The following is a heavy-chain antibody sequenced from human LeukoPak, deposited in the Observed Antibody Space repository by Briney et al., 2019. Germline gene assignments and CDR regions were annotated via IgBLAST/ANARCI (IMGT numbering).Heavy chain of an antibody. J-gene: IGHJ3*02. V-gene: IGHV1-3*01. CDR2: INAGNGNT. D-gene: IGHD1-1*01. CDR3: ARDGGYNWNDVAFDI. Sequence: ASVKVSCKASGYTFTSYAMHWVRQAPAQRLEWMGWINAGNGNTKYSQKSQGRVTITRDTSASTAYMELSSLRSEDTAVYYCARDGGYNWNDVAFDIWGQGTMVTVSS. CDR1: GYTFTSYA.